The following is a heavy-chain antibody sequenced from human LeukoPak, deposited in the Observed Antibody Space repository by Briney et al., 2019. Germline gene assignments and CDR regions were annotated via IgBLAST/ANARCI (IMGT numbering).Heavy chain of an antibody. V-gene: IGHV3-74*01. Sequence: GGSLRLSCAASGFTFSSYWMHWVRQAPGKGLVWVSRINSDGSSTRYADSVKGRLTISRDNAKNTLYLQMHSLRAEDTAVYYCARVSWELNGIDYWSQGTLVTVYS. CDR1: GFTFSSYW. CDR3: ARVSWELNGIDY. D-gene: IGHD1-26*01. J-gene: IGHJ4*02. CDR2: INSDGSST.